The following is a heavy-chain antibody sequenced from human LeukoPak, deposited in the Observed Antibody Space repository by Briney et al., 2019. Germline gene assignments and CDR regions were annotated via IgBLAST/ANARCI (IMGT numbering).Heavy chain of an antibody. V-gene: IGHV3-23*01. Sequence: PGGSLRLSCAASGFTFSSYAMSWVRQAPGKGLEGVSAISGSGCSTYYADSVKGRFTISRDNSKNTLYLQMNSLRAEDTAVYYCAKEKAWVKCLDYWGQGTLVTVSS. J-gene: IGHJ4*02. CDR1: GFTFSSYA. CDR2: ISGSGCST. CDR3: AKEKAWVKCLDY. D-gene: IGHD5/OR15-5a*01.